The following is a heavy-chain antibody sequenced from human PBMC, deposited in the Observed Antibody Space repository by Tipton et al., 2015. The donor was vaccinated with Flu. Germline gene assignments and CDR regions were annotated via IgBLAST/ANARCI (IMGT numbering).Heavy chain of an antibody. CDR3: SRGLGGKPDTFDI. CDR2: IRSEANGGTT. D-gene: IGHD3-16*01. Sequence: SLRLSCTASGFAFGDSAINWVRQAPGKGLEWVGFIRSEANGGTTRYAESLEGRFTISRDNPKSLVYLQMNSLRTEDTAVYYCSRGLGGKPDTFDIWGQGTMVTVPS. V-gene: IGHV3-49*04. CDR1: GFAFGDSA. J-gene: IGHJ3*02.